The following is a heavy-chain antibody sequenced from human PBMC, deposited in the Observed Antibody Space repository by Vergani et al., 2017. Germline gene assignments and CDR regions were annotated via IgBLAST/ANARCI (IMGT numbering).Heavy chain of an antibody. D-gene: IGHD4-17*01. Sequence: QVQLQESGAGLLKPSETLSLTCAVYAGSFSGYYWSWIRQPPGKGLEWIGEINHSGSTNYNPSLKSRVTISVDTSKNQFSLKLSSVTAADTAVYYCARGGYGDYDYWGQGTLVTVSS. CDR2: INHSGST. CDR3: ARGGYGDYDY. CDR1: AGSFSGYY. J-gene: IGHJ4*02. V-gene: IGHV4-34*01.